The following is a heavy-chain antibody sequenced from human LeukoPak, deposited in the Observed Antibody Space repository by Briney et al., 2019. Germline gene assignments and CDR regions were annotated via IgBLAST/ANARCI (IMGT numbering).Heavy chain of an antibody. J-gene: IGHJ4*02. CDR1: SGSISNYY. D-gene: IGHD3-9*01. V-gene: IGHV4-59*01. CDR2: IYYSGTT. Sequence: SETLSLTCTVSSGSISNYYWSWIRQPPGKGLEWIGYIYYSGTTNYNPSLNSRVNISVDTSKNQFSLKLTSVTAADTAVYFCARGEDFERYYLAYWGQGTLVTVSS. CDR3: ARGEDFERYYLAY.